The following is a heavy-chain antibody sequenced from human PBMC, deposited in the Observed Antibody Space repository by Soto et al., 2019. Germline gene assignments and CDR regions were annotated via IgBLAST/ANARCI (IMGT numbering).Heavy chain of an antibody. Sequence: ESGGGLVKPGGSLRLSCAASGFTFSSYSMNWVRQAPGKGLEWVSSTSSSSSFIYYADSVKGRFTISRDNAKNSLYLQMNSLRAEDTAMFYCARSYDILTGYSGFDYWGQGTLVTVSS. J-gene: IGHJ4*02. CDR3: ARSYDILTGYSGFDY. V-gene: IGHV3-21*01. CDR1: GFTFSSYS. D-gene: IGHD3-9*01. CDR2: TSSSSSFI.